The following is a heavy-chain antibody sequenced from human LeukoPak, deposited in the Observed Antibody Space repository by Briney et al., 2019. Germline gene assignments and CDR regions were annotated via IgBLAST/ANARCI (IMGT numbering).Heavy chain of an antibody. V-gene: IGHV3-21*01. CDR1: GFTFSSHS. CDR2: ISSSSSYI. J-gene: IGHJ6*02. Sequence: GGSLRLSCAASGFTFSSHSMNWVRQAPGKGLEWVSSISSSSSYIYYADSVKGRFTISRDNAKNSLYLQMNSLRAEDTAVYYCASWDDTIFGVGGMDVWGQGTTVTVSS. D-gene: IGHD3-3*01. CDR3: ASWDDTIFGVGGMDV.